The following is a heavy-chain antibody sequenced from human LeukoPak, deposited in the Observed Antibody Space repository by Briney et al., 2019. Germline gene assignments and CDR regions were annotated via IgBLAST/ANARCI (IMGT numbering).Heavy chain of an antibody. CDR1: GGSITGDSYY. CDR2: NHTSGTT. V-gene: IGHV4-61*02. D-gene: IGHD5-18*01. Sequence: PSQTLSLTCTVSGGSITGDSYYWTWIRQPAGKGLEWIGRNHTSGTTDYKPSLKSRVTISLDTSKTQFSLKLSSVTAADTAVYYCARGYTYGHGAMFDYWGQGTLVTVSP. J-gene: IGHJ4*02. CDR3: ARGYTYGHGAMFDY.